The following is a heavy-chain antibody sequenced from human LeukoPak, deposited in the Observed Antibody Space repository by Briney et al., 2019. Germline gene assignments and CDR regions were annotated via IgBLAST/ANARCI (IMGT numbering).Heavy chain of an antibody. CDR1: GGXISSYY. Sequence: PSETLSLTCSVSGGXISSYYWSWIRQPPGKGLEWIGYIYYSGSTYYNPSLKSRVTISVDTSKNLFSLKLSSVTAADTAVYYCARVQRPLDGADYWGQGTLVTVSS. J-gene: IGHJ4*02. CDR2: IYYSGST. D-gene: IGHD1-1*01. CDR3: ARVQRPLDGADY. V-gene: IGHV4-59*01.